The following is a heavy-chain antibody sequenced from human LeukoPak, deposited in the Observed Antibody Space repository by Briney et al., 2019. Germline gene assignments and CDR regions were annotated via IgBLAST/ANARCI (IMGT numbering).Heavy chain of an antibody. Sequence: ASVKVSCKASGYTFSGYYLHWVRQAPGQGLEWMGWINPTSGGTNYAQKFQGRVTMTRDTSISTAYMELSWLRSDDTAVYYCARERPRGVGGFDPWGQGTLVTVSS. CDR2: INPTSGGT. CDR1: GYTFSGYY. CDR3: ARERPRGVGGFDP. V-gene: IGHV1-2*02. D-gene: IGHD3-10*01. J-gene: IGHJ5*02.